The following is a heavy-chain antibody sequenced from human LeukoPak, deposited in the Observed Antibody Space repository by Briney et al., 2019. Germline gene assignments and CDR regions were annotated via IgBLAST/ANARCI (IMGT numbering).Heavy chain of an antibody. CDR2: ISGDGGST. D-gene: IGHD3-22*01. CDR1: GFTFDDYA. CDR3: AKDPYYYDSSGYLDY. Sequence: PGGSLRLSCAASGFTFDDYAMHWVRQAPGKGLEWVSLISGDGGSTYYADSVKGRFTISRDNSKNSLYLQMNSLRTEDTALYYCAKDPYYYDSSGYLDYWGQGTLVTVSS. J-gene: IGHJ4*02. V-gene: IGHV3-43*02.